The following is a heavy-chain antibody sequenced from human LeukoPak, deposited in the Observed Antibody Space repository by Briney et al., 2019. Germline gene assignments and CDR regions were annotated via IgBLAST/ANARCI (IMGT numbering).Heavy chain of an antibody. CDR1: GFTFSSQW. Sequence: GSLRLSCAASGFTFSSQWMNWVRQAPGKGLEWVSYISSSGSTIYYADSVKGRFTISRDNAKNSLYLQMNSLRAEDTAVYHCAELGITMIGGVWGKGTTVTISS. CDR3: AELGITMIGGV. CDR2: ISSSGSTI. D-gene: IGHD3-10*02. V-gene: IGHV3-48*03. J-gene: IGHJ6*04.